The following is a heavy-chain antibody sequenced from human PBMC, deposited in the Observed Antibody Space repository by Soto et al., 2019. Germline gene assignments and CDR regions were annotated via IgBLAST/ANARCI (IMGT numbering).Heavy chain of an antibody. CDR1: GYTFTGYY. V-gene: IGHV1-2*02. CDR2: INPNSGGT. J-gene: IGHJ6*02. CDR3: ARELQGITIFGVVLGYGMDV. D-gene: IGHD3-3*01. Sequence: GASVKVSCKASGYTFTGYYMHWVRQAPGQGLEWMGWINPNSGGTNYAQKFQGRVTMTRDTSISTAYMELSRLRSDDTAVYYCARELQGITIFGVVLGYGMDVWGQGTTVTVSS.